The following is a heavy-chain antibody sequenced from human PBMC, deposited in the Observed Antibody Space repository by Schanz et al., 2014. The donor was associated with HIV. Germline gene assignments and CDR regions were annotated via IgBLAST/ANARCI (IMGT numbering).Heavy chain of an antibody. CDR2: ISPYNGDR. CDR1: GYTFASYG. D-gene: IGHD3-9*01. V-gene: IGHV1-18*01. CDR3: AKGQDWPGPQLDH. Sequence: QVWLVQSGAEVKKPGASVKVSCKTSGYTFASYGITWVRQAPGQGLDWVGWISPYNGDRKYDQKFQGRVTLTTDTSTNTAYMELRSLRSDDTAVYYCAKGQDWPGPQLDHWGHGSLVTVSS. J-gene: IGHJ4*03.